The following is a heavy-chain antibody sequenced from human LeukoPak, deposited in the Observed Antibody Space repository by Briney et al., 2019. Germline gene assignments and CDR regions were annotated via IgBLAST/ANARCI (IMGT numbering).Heavy chain of an antibody. V-gene: IGHV3-74*01. CDR3: AKDIRPLSSSWLFDS. CDR2: IKSDGTST. J-gene: IGHJ4*02. Sequence: GGSLRLSCAASGFXLSRYWIYWVRQAPGKGLVWVSRIKSDGTSTSYADSVQGRFTISRDNAKNTLYLQMNSLRAEDTAVYYCAKDIRPLSSSWLFDSWGQGTLVTVSS. CDR1: GFXLSRYW. D-gene: IGHD6-13*01.